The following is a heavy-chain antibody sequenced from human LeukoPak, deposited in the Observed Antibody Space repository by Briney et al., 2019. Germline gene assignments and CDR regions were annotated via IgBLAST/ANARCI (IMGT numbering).Heavy chain of an antibody. CDR2: INPSGGST. J-gene: IGHJ4*02. CDR1: GGTFSSYA. Sequence: ASVKVSCKASGGTFSSYAISWVRQAPGQGLEWMGIINPSGGSTSYAQKFQGRVTMTRDTSTSTVYMELSSLRSEDTAVYYCARHYCSSTSCKRGRHLFYWGQGTLVTVSS. CDR3: ARHYCSSTSCKRGRHLFY. V-gene: IGHV1-46*01. D-gene: IGHD2-2*01.